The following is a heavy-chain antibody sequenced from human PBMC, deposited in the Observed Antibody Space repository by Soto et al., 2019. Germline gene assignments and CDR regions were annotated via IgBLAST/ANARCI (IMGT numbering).Heavy chain of an antibody. D-gene: IGHD5-12*01. CDR1: GIAFDSHW. CDR3: ARGIQWRYGMDV. Sequence: EVQLVESGGGLVQPGGSQRLSCAAAGIAFDSHWMHWVRQATGKGLVWVSRINGVGSSTFYADSVKGRFTISRDNARNTVYLQMNSLRAEDTGVYYCARGIQWRYGMDVWGQGTTVTVSS. V-gene: IGHV3-74*01. CDR2: INGVGSST. J-gene: IGHJ6*02.